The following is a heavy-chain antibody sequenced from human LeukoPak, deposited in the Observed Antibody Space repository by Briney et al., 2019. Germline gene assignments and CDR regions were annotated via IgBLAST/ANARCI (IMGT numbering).Heavy chain of an antibody. CDR1: GYSFTSYW. J-gene: IGHJ3*02. V-gene: IGHV5-51*01. CDR3: ARRGIFGVAYDAFDI. Sequence: GESLQISCQGSGYSFTSYWIGWVRQMPGKGLEWMGIIYPGDSDTRYSPSFQGQVTISADKSISTAYLQWSSLKASDTAMYYCARRGIFGVAYDAFDIWGQGTMVTVSS. D-gene: IGHD3-3*01. CDR2: IYPGDSDT.